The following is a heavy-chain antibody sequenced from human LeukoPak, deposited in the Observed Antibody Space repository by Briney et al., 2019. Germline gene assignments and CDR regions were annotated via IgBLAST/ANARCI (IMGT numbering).Heavy chain of an antibody. Sequence: SETLSLTCTVSGGSISSYYWGWIRQPPGKGLEWIGSIYYSGSTYYNPSLKSRVTISVDTSKNQFSLKLSSVTAADTAVYYCAIGYDRGYWGQGTLVTVSS. CDR2: IYYSGST. J-gene: IGHJ4*02. V-gene: IGHV4-59*05. D-gene: IGHD5-12*01. CDR3: AIGYDRGY. CDR1: GGSISSYY.